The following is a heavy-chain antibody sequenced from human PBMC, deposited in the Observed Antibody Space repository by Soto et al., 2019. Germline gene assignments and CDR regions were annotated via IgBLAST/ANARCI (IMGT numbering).Heavy chain of an antibody. CDR3: ARVPYDTTGYYAF. D-gene: IGHD3-22*01. Sequence: ASVKVSCKTSGFTFTTYYIHWVRQAPGQGLEWMGMINPSGGSTTYAQKFQGRITMTSDMSTSTVYMELSSLRSEDTAVYYCARVPYDTTGYYAFWGQGTLVTVSS. J-gene: IGHJ4*02. CDR1: GFTFTTYY. V-gene: IGHV1-46*01. CDR2: INPSGGST.